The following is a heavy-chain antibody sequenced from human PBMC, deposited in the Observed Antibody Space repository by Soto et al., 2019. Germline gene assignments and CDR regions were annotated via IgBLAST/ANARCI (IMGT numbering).Heavy chain of an antibody. CDR1: GVTFSSYA. CDR2: ISYDGSNK. V-gene: IGHV3-30-3*01. Sequence: GGSLRLSCAASGVTFSSYAMHWVRQAPGKGLEWVAVISYDGSNKYYADSVKGRFTISRDNSKNTLYLQMNSLRAEDTAVYYCARASEWGLDTYYYGMDVWGQGTTVTVSS. CDR3: ARASEWGLDTYYYGMDV. D-gene: IGHD3-16*01. J-gene: IGHJ6*02.